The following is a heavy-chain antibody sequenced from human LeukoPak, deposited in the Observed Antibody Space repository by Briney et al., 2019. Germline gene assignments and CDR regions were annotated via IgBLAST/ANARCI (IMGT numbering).Heavy chain of an antibody. CDR2: IYYSGST. D-gene: IGHD4-17*01. Sequence: SETLPLTCTVSGGSISSYYWSWIRQPPGKGLEWIGYIYYSGSTNYNPSLKSRVTISVDTSKNQFSLKLSSVTAADTAVYYCARDSDYGDGFVWGQGTMVTVSS. CDR3: ARDSDYGDGFV. CDR1: GGSISSYY. J-gene: IGHJ3*01. V-gene: IGHV4-59*01.